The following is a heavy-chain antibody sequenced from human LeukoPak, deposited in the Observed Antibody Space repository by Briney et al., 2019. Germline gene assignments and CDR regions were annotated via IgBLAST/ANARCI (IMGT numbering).Heavy chain of an antibody. D-gene: IGHD4-17*01. Sequence: SVKVPCKASGGTFSSYAISWVRQAPGQGLEWMGRIIPILGIANYAQKFQGRVTITADKSTSTAYMELSSLRSEDTAVYYCARARSGDYGDLDAFDIWGQGTMVTVSS. CDR3: ARARSGDYGDLDAFDI. V-gene: IGHV1-69*04. CDR2: IIPILGIA. CDR1: GGTFSSYA. J-gene: IGHJ3*02.